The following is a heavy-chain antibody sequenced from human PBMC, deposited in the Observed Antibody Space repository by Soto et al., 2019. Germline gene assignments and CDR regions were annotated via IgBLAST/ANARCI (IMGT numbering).Heavy chain of an antibody. J-gene: IGHJ4*02. CDR1: GFTFSIYA. Sequence: GGSLRLSCAASGFTFSIYAMSLVRQAPGKGLEWVSSISGSGDSAYYADSVKGRFTISRDNSKNTLYLQINSLRAEDTAVYYCAKERSDHRIAAAAIDYWGQGAQVTVSS. V-gene: IGHV3-23*01. D-gene: IGHD6-25*01. CDR3: AKERSDHRIAAAAIDY. CDR2: ISGSGDSA.